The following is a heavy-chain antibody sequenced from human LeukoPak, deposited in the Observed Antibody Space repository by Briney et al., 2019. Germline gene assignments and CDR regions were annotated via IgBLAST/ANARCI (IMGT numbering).Heavy chain of an antibody. Sequence: SETLSLTCAVYGGSLSYYYWSWIRQSPEKGLEWIGEINRSGSTNYNPSLKSRVSISVDASKNQFSLKLSSVTAADTAVYYCARGGFYCGDDCYVDYWGQGTLVTVSS. J-gene: IGHJ4*02. CDR2: INRSGST. CDR3: ARGGFYCGDDCYVDY. CDR1: GGSLSYYY. V-gene: IGHV4-34*01. D-gene: IGHD2-21*02.